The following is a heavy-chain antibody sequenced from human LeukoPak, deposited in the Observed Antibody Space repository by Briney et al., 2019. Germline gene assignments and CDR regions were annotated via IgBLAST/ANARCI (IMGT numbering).Heavy chain of an antibody. Sequence: SETLSLTCAVYGGSFSGYYWSWIRQPPGKGLEWIGEINNSGSTNYTPSLKSRVTISVDTSKNQFSLKLSSVTAANTAVYDSARRETSYVYYYDSSGKGFDYWGQGTLVTVSS. CDR3: ARRETSYVYYYDSSGKGFDY. D-gene: IGHD3-22*01. J-gene: IGHJ4*02. CDR2: INNSGST. V-gene: IGHV4-34*01. CDR1: GGSFSGYY.